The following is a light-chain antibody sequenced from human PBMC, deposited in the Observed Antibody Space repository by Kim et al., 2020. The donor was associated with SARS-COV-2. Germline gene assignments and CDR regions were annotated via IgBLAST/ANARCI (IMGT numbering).Light chain of an antibody. V-gene: IGLV1-40*01. Sequence: QGDPSSSTGSSSNIGAGYDVRWYQQLPGTAPKLLIYGNSNRPSGVPDRFSGSKSGTSASLAITGLQAEDEADYYCQSFDSSLSGWVFGGGTQLTVL. CDR1: SSNIGAGYD. J-gene: IGLJ3*02. CDR3: QSFDSSLSGWV. CDR2: GNS.